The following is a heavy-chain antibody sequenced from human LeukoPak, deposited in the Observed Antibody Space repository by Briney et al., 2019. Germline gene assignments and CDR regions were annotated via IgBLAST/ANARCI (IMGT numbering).Heavy chain of an antibody. Sequence: SETLSLTCTVSGGSISSGGYYWSWIRQHPGKGLEWIGYIYYSGSTYYNPSLKSRVTISVDTSKNQFSLKLSSVTAADTAVYYCATVEYCSSTSCYSSAARGFDYRGQGTLVTVSS. J-gene: IGHJ4*02. D-gene: IGHD2-2*01. CDR1: GGSISSGGYY. V-gene: IGHV4-31*03. CDR2: IYYSGST. CDR3: ATVEYCSSTSCYSSAARGFDY.